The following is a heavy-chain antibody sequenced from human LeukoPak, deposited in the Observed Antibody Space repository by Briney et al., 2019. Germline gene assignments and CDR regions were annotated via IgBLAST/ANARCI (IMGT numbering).Heavy chain of an antibody. CDR3: ARNGWYSIDY. V-gene: IGHV4-34*01. D-gene: IGHD6-19*01. Sequence: SETLSLTCAVYGGSVRTDYWSWIRQPPGKGLEWIGEINHSGISSYNPSLRSRVTMSLDASRNQFSLKVSSVTAADTAVYYCARNGWYSIDYWGQGTLVSVFS. CDR2: INHSGIS. CDR1: GGSVRTDY. J-gene: IGHJ4*02.